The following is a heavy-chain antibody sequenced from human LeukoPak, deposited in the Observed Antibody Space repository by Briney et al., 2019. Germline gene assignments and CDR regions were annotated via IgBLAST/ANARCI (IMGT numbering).Heavy chain of an antibody. CDR1: GGSISSYY. CDR2: IYYSGST. J-gene: IGHJ6*03. Sequence: SETLSLTCTVSGGSISSYYWSWIRQPPGQGLEWIGFIYYSGSTNYNPSLKSRVTISVDTSKNQLSLKLSSVTAADTAVYYCARAVSYDSGGYYSDYSYYYMDVWGKGTTVTVSS. CDR3: ARAVSYDSGGYYSDYSYYYMDV. D-gene: IGHD3-22*01. V-gene: IGHV4-59*01.